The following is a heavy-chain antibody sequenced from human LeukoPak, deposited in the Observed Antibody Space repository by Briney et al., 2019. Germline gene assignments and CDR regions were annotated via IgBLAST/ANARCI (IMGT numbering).Heavy chain of an antibody. J-gene: IGHJ4*02. CDR1: GGSISSYY. V-gene: IGHV4-59*08. CDR3: ASQYGGNSPIFFYY. Sequence: SETLSLTCTVSGGSISSYYWSWIRQPPGKGLEWVGYIYYSGSTNYNPYLTSRGTITVDTSKNQFSLKLTSVTAADTAVYYCASQYGGNSPIFFYYRGQGTLVTASS. D-gene: IGHD4-23*01. CDR2: IYYSGST.